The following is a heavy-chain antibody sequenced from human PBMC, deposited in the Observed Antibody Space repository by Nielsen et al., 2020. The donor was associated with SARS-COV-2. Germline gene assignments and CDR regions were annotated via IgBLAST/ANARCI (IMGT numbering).Heavy chain of an antibody. CDR3: ARHYGDYYYGMDV. D-gene: IGHD4-17*01. V-gene: IGHV1-18*01. CDR1: GYTFTSYG. Sequence: ASVKVSCKASGYTFTSYGISWVRQAPGQGLEWMGWISAYNGNTNYAQKLQGRVTITADKSTSTAYMELSSLRSEDTAVYYCARHYGDYYYGMDVWGQGTTVTVSS. CDR2: ISAYNGNT. J-gene: IGHJ6*02.